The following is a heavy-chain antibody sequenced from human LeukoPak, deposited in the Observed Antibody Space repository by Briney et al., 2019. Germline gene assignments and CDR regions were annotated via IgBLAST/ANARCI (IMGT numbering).Heavy chain of an antibody. D-gene: IGHD3-9*01. CDR1: GFTFSSYA. V-gene: IGHV3-23*01. CDR2: ISGSGGST. Sequence: GGSLRLSCAASGFTFSSYAMSWVRQAPGKGLEWVSAISGSGGSTYYADSVKGRFTISRDNSKNTLYLQMNSLRAEDTAVYYCARGIRGYDILTGYRGDYFDYWGQGTLVTVSS. CDR3: ARGIRGYDILTGYRGDYFDY. J-gene: IGHJ4*02.